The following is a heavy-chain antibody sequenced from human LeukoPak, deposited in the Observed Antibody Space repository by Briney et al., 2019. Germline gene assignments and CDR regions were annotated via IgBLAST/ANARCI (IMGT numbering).Heavy chain of an antibody. Sequence: SETLSLTCAVYGGSFSGYYWSWIRQLPGKGLEWIGEINHSGSTNYNPSLKSRVTISVDTSKNQFSLKLSSVTAADTAVYYCARGLVAVAGRGGYGYWGQGTLVTVSS. D-gene: IGHD6-19*01. CDR2: INHSGST. CDR3: ARGLVAVAGRGGYGY. V-gene: IGHV4-34*01. J-gene: IGHJ4*02. CDR1: GGSFSGYY.